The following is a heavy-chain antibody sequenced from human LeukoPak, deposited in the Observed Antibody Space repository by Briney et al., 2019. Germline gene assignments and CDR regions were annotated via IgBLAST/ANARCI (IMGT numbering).Heavy chain of an antibody. V-gene: IGHV1-69*05. CDR1: GGTFSSYA. J-gene: IGHJ3*02. CDR3: ARVVEMATIRGAFDI. CDR2: IIPIFGTA. D-gene: IGHD5-24*01. Sequence: SVKVSCKASGGTFSSYAISLVRQAPGQGLEWMGRIIPIFGTANYAQKFQGRVTITTDESTSTAYMELSSLRSEDTAVYYCARVVEMATIRGAFDIWGQGTMVTVSS.